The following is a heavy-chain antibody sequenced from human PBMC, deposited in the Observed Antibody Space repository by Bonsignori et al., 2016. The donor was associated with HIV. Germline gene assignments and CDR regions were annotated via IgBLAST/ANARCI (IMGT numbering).Heavy chain of an antibody. CDR2: IYYSGST. CDR1: GGSISSSSYY. J-gene: IGHJ4*02. V-gene: IGHV4-39*07. D-gene: IGHD3-16*01. CDR3: ARPRAPGRIMITDFDY. Sequence: SETLSLTCTVSGGSISSSSYYWGWIRQPPGKGLEWIGSIYYSGSTYYNPSLKSRVTISVDTSKNQFSLKLSSVTAADTAVYYCARPRAPGRIMITDFDYWGQGTLVTVSS.